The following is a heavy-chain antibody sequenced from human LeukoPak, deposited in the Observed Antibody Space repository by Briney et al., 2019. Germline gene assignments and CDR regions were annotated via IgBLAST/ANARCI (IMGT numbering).Heavy chain of an antibody. CDR3: ARGDYYDSRPDY. Sequence: GGSLRLSCVASGFTFSSSWMTWVRQAPGKGLEWVSFIYSDNTHYSDSVKGRFTISRDNSKNTLYLQMNSLRAEDTAVYYCARGDYYDSRPDYWGQGTLVTVSS. D-gene: IGHD3-22*01. V-gene: IGHV3-66*01. CDR2: IYSDNT. CDR1: GFTFSSSW. J-gene: IGHJ4*02.